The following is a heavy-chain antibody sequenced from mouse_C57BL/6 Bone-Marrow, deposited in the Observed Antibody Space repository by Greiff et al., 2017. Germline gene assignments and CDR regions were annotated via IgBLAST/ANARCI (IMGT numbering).Heavy chain of an antibody. J-gene: IGHJ3*01. CDR1: GYTFTSYW. CDR3: ARDPAWFAY. CDR2: IDPSDSYT. Sequence: QVQLKQPGAELVRPGTSVRLSCKASGYTFTSYWMHWVKQRPGQGLEWIGVIDPSDSYTKSNQKFKGKATLTVDTSSSTAYMQLSSLTSEDSAVYYCARDPAWFAYWGQGTLVTVSA. V-gene: IGHV1-59*01.